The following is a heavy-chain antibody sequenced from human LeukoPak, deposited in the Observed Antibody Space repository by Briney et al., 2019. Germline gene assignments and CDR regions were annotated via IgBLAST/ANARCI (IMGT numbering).Heavy chain of an antibody. D-gene: IGHD2-15*01. Sequence: SETLSLTCAVYGESFSGYYWSWIRQPPGKGLEWIGEINHSGSTNYNPSLKSRVTISVDTSKNQFSLKLTSVAAADTALYYCARVVASTSIDSWGQGTLVTVSS. J-gene: IGHJ4*02. CDR2: INHSGST. V-gene: IGHV4-34*01. CDR1: GESFSGYY. CDR3: ARVVASTSIDS.